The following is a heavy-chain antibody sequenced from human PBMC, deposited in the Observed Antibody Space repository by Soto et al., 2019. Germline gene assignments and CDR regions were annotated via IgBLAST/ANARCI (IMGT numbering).Heavy chain of an antibody. J-gene: IGHJ6*02. CDR2: ISAYNGNT. D-gene: IGHD2-2*02. Sequence: ASVKVSCKASGYTFTSYGISWVRQTPGQGLEWMGWISAYNGNTNYAQKLQGRVTMTTDTSTSTAYMELRSLRSDDTAVYYCARDGDCSSTSCYRGYYYYYGMDVWGQGTTVTVSS. CDR3: ARDGDCSSTSCYRGYYYYYGMDV. V-gene: IGHV1-18*04. CDR1: GYTFTSYG.